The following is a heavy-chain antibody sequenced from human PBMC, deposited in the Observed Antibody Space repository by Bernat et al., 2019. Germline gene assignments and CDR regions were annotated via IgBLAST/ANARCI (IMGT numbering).Heavy chain of an antibody. V-gene: IGHV3-23*01. CDR2: ISGSDGST. CDR1: GFTFSSYA. J-gene: IGHJ4*02. CDR3: AKEREGEHKDGIDY. D-gene: IGHD3-16*01. Sequence: EVQLLESGGGLVQPGGSLRLSCAASGFTFSSYAMSWVRQAPGKGLEWVSVISGSDGSTYYADSVKVRFTISRDNSKNTMYLQMNSLRAEYTGVYYCAKEREGEHKDGIDYWGQGTLVTVSS.